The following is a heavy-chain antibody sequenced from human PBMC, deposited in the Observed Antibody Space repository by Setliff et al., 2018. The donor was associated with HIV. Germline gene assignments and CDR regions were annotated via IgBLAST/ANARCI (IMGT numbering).Heavy chain of an antibody. CDR1: GGSISSGDYY. V-gene: IGHV4-30-4*01. D-gene: IGHD3-22*01. CDR3: ARASSGYLIVHY. J-gene: IGHJ4*02. Sequence: PSETLSLTCTVSGGSISSGDYYWSWIRQPPGKGPEWIGYTYYSGYTQYNPSLKSRVTISVDTSKNQFSLKLRSVSAADTAVYYCARASSGYLIVHYWGQGTLVTVSS. CDR2: TYYSGYT.